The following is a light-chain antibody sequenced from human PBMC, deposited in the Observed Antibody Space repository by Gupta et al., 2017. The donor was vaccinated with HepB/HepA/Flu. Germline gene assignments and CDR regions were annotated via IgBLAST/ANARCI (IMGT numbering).Light chain of an antibody. J-gene: IGKJ1*01. CDR2: KAS. CDR1: QSISSW. V-gene: IGKV1-5*03. Sequence: DIQMTQSPSTLSASVGDRVTITCRASQSISSWLAWFQQKPGKAPRLLIYKASTLESGVPSRFSGSGSGTDFTLTISSLQPDDFATYYCQQDDSYSWTFGQGTKVAIK. CDR3: QQDDSYSWT.